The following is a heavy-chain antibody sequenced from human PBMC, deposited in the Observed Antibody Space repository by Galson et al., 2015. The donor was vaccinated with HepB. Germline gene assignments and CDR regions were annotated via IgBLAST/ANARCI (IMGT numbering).Heavy chain of an antibody. Sequence: SLRLSCAASGFAFSGYTMHWVRQAPGKSLEWVTMMSYDGNTKYYADSVKGRFTTSRDNAKNSLYLQMNSLRAEDTAVYYCARGRSTTYYDFWSGPDFDYWGQGTLVTVSS. J-gene: IGHJ4*02. CDR2: MSYDGNTK. CDR3: ARGRSTTYYDFWSGPDFDY. CDR1: GFAFSGYT. V-gene: IGHV3-30-3*01. D-gene: IGHD3-3*01.